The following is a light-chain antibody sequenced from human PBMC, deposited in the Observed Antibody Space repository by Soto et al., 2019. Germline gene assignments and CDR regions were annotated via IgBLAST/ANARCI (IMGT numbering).Light chain of an antibody. CDR3: QQSYSTPYT. CDR2: AAS. CDR1: XXXXSY. V-gene: IGKV1-39*01. Sequence: DIXMXQSPXXXXXXXXDXVTXXXXASXXXXSYLNWYQQKPGKAPKLLIYAASSLQSGVPSRFSGSGSGTDFTLTISSLQPEDFATYYCQQSYSTPYTFGQGTKLEIK. J-gene: IGKJ2*01.